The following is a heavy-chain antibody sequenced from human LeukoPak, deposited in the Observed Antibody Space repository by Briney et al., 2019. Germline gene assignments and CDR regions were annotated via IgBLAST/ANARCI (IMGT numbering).Heavy chain of an antibody. J-gene: IGHJ4*02. CDR3: AKAHPMVRGVIDY. Sequence: LSLTCTVSGGSISSYYWSWIRQPPGKGLEWVSGISWNSGSIGYADSVKGRFTISRDNAKNSLYLQMNSLRAEDTALYYCAKAHPMVRGVIDYWGQGTLVTVSS. CDR1: GGSISSYY. D-gene: IGHD3-10*01. V-gene: IGHV3-9*01. CDR2: ISWNSGSI.